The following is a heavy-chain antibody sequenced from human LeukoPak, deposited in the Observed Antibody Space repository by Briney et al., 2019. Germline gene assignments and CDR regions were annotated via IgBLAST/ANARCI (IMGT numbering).Heavy chain of an antibody. V-gene: IGHV1-8*01. Sequence: ASVTVSCKASGYTFTSYDINWVRQATGQGLEWVGWMNPNSGNTGYAQKFQGRVTMTRNTSISTAYMELSSLRSEDTAVYYCARWDLYDYGDYADYWGQGTLVTVSS. D-gene: IGHD4-17*01. CDR1: GYTFTSYD. CDR3: ARWDLYDYGDYADY. CDR2: MNPNSGNT. J-gene: IGHJ4*02.